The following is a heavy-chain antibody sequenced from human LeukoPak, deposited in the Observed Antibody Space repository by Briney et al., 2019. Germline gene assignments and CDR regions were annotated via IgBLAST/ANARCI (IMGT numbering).Heavy chain of an antibody. CDR3: ARVTIFGVVIMDLDY. CDR1: GYTFTSYG. Sequence: ASVKVSCKAPGYTFTSYGISWVRQAPGQGLEWMGWISAYNGNTNYAQKLQGRVTMTTDTSTSTAYMELRSLRSDDTAVYYCARVTIFGVVIMDLDYWGQGTLVTVSS. CDR2: ISAYNGNT. J-gene: IGHJ4*02. D-gene: IGHD3-3*01. V-gene: IGHV1-18*01.